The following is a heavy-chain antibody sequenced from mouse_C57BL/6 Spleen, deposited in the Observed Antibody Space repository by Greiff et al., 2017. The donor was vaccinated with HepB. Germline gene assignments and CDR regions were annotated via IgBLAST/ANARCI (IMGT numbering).Heavy chain of an antibody. CDR2: IDPETGGT. J-gene: IGHJ2*01. CDR3: TRASGTDY. Sequence: VKLQQSGAELVRPGASVTLSCKASGYTFTDYEMHWVKRTPVHGLEWIGAIDPETGGTAYNQKFKGKAILTTDKSSSTAYMKLRSLTSEDSAVYYCTRASGTDYWGRGTTLTVSS. D-gene: IGHD3-3*01. V-gene: IGHV1-15*01. CDR1: GYTFTDYE.